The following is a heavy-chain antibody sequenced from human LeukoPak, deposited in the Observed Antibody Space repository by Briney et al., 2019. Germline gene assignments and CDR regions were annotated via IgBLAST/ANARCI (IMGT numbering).Heavy chain of an antibody. D-gene: IGHD1-1*01. J-gene: IGHJ4*02. CDR1: GFTFSHAW. CDR2: IKSKNDGETR. V-gene: IGHV3-15*01. Sequence: PGGSLRLSCAASGFTFSHAWVSWVRQCPGKGLELVGRIKSKNDGETRDYAAPVKGRFTISRDESKAEVYLHMTSLKAEDTAVYYCVGRPWNFDYWGQGTLVTVSS. CDR3: VGRPWNFDY.